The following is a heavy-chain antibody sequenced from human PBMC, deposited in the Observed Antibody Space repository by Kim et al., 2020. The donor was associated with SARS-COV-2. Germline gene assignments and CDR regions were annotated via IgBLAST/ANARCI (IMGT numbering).Heavy chain of an antibody. Sequence: GGSLRLSCAASGFTFSSYGMHWVRQAPGKGLEWVAVISYDGSNKYYADSVKGRFTISRDNSKNTLYLQMNSLRAEDTAVYYCAKDLDQIAAAGYSDYWGQGTLVTVSS. CDR1: GFTFSSYG. J-gene: IGHJ4*02. CDR3: AKDLDQIAAAGYSDY. V-gene: IGHV3-30*18. CDR2: ISYDGSNK. D-gene: IGHD6-13*01.